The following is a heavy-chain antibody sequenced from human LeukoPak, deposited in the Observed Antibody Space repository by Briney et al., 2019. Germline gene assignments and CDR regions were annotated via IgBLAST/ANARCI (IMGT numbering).Heavy chain of an antibody. Sequence: PRGSLRLSCAASGLTFSSYSMDWVRQAPGKGLEWVSSISSSSSYIYYADSVKGRFTISKDNAKNSLYLQMNSLRAEDMAVYYCARTADSSSWPVHFDYWGQGTLVTVSS. J-gene: IGHJ4*02. CDR1: GLTFSSYS. V-gene: IGHV3-21*01. CDR3: ARTADSSSWPVHFDY. CDR2: ISSSSSYI. D-gene: IGHD6-13*01.